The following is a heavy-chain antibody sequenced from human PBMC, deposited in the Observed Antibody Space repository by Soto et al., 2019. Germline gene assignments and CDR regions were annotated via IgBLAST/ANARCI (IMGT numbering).Heavy chain of an antibody. CDR3: AREIMTADNERWFDP. D-gene: IGHD2-21*02. CDR1: GFTVSSNY. V-gene: IGHV3-53*04. CDR2: IYSGGST. J-gene: IGHJ5*02. Sequence: GGSLRLSCAASGFTVSSNYMSWVRQAPGKGLEWVSVIYSGGSTYYADSVKGRFTISRHNSKNTLYLQMNSLRAEDTAVYYCAREIMTADNERWFDPWGQGTLVTISS.